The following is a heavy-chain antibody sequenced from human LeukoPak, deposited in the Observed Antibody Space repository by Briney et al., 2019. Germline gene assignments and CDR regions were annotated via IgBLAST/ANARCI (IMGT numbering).Heavy chain of an antibody. V-gene: IGHV3-48*03. CDR3: ARGSSSWYTYGMDV. CDR1: GFTVSSHY. CDR2: ISSSGSTI. J-gene: IGHJ6*02. D-gene: IGHD6-13*01. Sequence: GGSLRLSCAVSGFTVSSHYMSWVRQAPGKGLEWVSYISSSGSTIYYADSVKGRFTISRDNAKNSLYLQMNSLRAEDTAVYYCARGSSSWYTYGMDVWGQGTTVTVSS.